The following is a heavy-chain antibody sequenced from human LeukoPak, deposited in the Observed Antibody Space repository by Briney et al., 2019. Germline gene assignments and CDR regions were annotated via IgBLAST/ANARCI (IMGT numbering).Heavy chain of an antibody. CDR2: ISYDGSNK. Sequence: GRSLRLSCAASGFTFSSYAMHWVRQAPGKGLEWVAVISYDGSNKYYADSVKGRFTISRDNSKNTLYLQMNSLRAEDTAAYYCARGDGYSSGWYAGLVDYWGQETLVTVSS. CDR3: ARGDGYSSGWYAGLVDY. CDR1: GFTFSSYA. J-gene: IGHJ4*02. V-gene: IGHV3-30*04. D-gene: IGHD6-19*01.